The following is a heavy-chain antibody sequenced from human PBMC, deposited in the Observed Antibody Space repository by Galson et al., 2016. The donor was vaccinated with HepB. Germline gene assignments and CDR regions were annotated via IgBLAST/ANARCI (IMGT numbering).Heavy chain of an antibody. D-gene: IGHD6-19*01. J-gene: IGHJ4*02. CDR2: INPNNGNT. CDR1: GYTFTLYD. V-gene: IGHV1-18*01. CDR3: ARDYQWLVSGAY. Sequence: SVKVSCKASGYTFTLYDISWVRQAPGQGLEWMGWINPNNGNTNYAQKLQGRVTMTTDTSTSTAYMELRSLKFDDTAVYYCARDYQWLVSGAYWGQGTLVTVSS.